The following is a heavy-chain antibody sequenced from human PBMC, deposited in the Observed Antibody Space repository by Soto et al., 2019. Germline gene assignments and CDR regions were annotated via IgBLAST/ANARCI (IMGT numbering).Heavy chain of an antibody. J-gene: IGHJ2*01. D-gene: IGHD6-19*01. V-gene: IGHV3-30*09. Sequence: QVQLVESGGGVVQPGRSLTLSCEASGFTFSNSALHWVRQAPGKGLEWVAGMSSDGSNIKYVDSVKGRFAISRDNSKSSLYLQMNSLRPEDTAVYYCARDHTSKGWYVWYFDLWGRGTLVTVSS. CDR3: ARDHTSKGWYVWYFDL. CDR1: GFTFSNSA. CDR2: MSSDGSNI.